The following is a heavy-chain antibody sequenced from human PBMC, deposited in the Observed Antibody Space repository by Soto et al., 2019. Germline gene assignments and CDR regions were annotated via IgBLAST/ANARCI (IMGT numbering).Heavy chain of an antibody. V-gene: IGHV4-59*01. CDR1: GGSISSYY. Sequence: SETLSLTCTVSGGSISSYYWSWIRQPPGKRLEWIGYIYYSGSTNYNPSLKSRVTISVDTSKNQFSLKLSSVTAADTAVYYCARARCSGGSCSPGGPPPDAFDIWGQGTMVTVSS. CDR3: ARARCSGGSCSPGGPPPDAFDI. CDR2: IYYSGST. D-gene: IGHD2-15*01. J-gene: IGHJ3*02.